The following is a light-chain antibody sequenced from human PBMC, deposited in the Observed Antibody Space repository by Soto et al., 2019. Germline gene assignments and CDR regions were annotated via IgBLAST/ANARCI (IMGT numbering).Light chain of an antibody. CDR2: EVS. CDR1: SSDVGGHNL. CDR3: SSYAGSNII. V-gene: IGLV2-8*01. J-gene: IGLJ2*01. Sequence: QSVLTQPASVSGSPGQSVTISCTGTSSDVGGHNLVSWYQQHPGKPPKLMIYEVSKRPSGVPDRFSGSKSDNTAFLTVSGLQAEDEADYYCSSYAGSNIIFGGGTKLTVL.